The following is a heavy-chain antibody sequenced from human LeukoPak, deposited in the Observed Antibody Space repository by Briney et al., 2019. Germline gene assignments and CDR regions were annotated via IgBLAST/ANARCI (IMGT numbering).Heavy chain of an antibody. J-gene: IGHJ2*01. Sequence: PGGSLRLSCAASGFTFNGYWMSWVRQAPGKGLEWVANIKQDGSEKYYVDSVRGRVTISRDNAENSLFLQMNSLRAEDTAVYYCAGSDTTGYSPREWDYWYFDLWGRGTLVTVSS. V-gene: IGHV3-7*01. D-gene: IGHD3-9*01. CDR2: IKQDGSEK. CDR3: AGSDTTGYSPREWDYWYFDL. CDR1: GFTFNGYW.